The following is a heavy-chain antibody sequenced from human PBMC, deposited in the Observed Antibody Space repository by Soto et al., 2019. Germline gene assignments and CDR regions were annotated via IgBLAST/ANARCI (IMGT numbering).Heavy chain of an antibody. D-gene: IGHD6-13*01. Sequence: SETLSLPCTVSGGSISSYYWSWIRQPPGKGLEWIGYIYYSGSTNYNPSLKSRVTISVDTSKNQFSLKLSSVTAADTAVYYCAGAVIAAAGTSWLNLFAPWGQGTLVTVSS. CDR3: AGAVIAAAGTSWLNLFAP. J-gene: IGHJ5*02. CDR2: IYYSGST. V-gene: IGHV4-59*01. CDR1: GGSISSYY.